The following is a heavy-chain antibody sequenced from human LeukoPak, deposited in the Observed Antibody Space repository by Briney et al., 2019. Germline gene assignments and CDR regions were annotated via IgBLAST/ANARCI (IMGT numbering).Heavy chain of an antibody. CDR2: IYPGDSDT. J-gene: IGHJ4*02. CDR3: AAGYCSSTSCYTTSHDY. V-gene: IGHV5-51*01. CDR1: GYSFTNYW. Sequence: GESLQISCKGSGYSFTNYWIDWVRQMPGKGLEWMGIIYPGDSDTSYSPSLQGQVTISADKSISTAYLQWSSLKASDTAMYYCAAGYCSSTSCYTTSHDYWGQGTLVTVSS. D-gene: IGHD2-2*02.